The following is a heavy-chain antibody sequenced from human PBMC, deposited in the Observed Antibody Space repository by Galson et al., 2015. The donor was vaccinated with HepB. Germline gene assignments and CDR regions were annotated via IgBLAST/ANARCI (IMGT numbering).Heavy chain of an antibody. CDR3: ARISGYQGYYGLDV. V-gene: IGHV2-70*04. D-gene: IGHD3-10*01. CDR2: IDWDDEK. Sequence: PALVKPTQTLTLTCTFSGFSLSTSGMRVSWIRQPPGKALEWLARIDWDDEKFYSTSLKTRLTISKDTSKNQVVLIMTNMDPVDTGTYYCARISGYQGYYGLDVWGQGTTITVSS. J-gene: IGHJ6*02. CDR1: GFSLSTSGMR.